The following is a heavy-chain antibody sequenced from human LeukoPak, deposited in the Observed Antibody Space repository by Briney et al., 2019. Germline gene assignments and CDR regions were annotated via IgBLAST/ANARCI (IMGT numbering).Heavy chain of an antibody. V-gene: IGHV4-34*01. D-gene: IGHD6-6*01. CDR2: INQTGST. CDR3: ARGVAARPFYFYYYMDV. J-gene: IGHJ6*03. Sequence: SETLSLTCAVYGGSFSGYYWNWIRQPPGKGLEWIGEINQTGSTNYNPSLKSRVTISIDTSKNQFSLRLSSVTAADTAVYYCARGVAARPFYFYYYMDVWDTGATVAVSS. CDR1: GGSFSGYY.